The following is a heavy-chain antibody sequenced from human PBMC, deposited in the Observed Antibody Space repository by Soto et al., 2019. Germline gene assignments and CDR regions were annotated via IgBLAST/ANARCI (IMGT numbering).Heavy chain of an antibody. D-gene: IGHD3-10*01. CDR2: ISYSGST. V-gene: IGHV4-39*01. CDR1: GGSISSTTYF. J-gene: IGHJ4*02. Sequence: ASETLSLTCTVSGGSISSTTYFWGWIRQPPGKGLEWIGSISYSGSTFYNPSLKSRVTISVETSKNQFSLKLSSMTAADTAVYYCARHYYGSGSYLPTFDYWGQGTLVTVS. CDR3: ARHYYGSGSYLPTFDY.